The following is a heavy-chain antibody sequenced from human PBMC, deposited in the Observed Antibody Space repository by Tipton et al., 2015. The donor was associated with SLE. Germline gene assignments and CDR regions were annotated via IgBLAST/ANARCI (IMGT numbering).Heavy chain of an antibody. J-gene: IGHJ4*02. CDR3: ARDSSGWYDY. CDR1: GGSISSSSYY. Sequence: TLSLTCTVSGGSISSSSYYWGWIRRPPGKGLEWIGSIYYSGSTYYNPSLKSRVTISVDTSKNQFSLKLSSVTAADTAVYYCARDSSGWYDYWGQGTLVTVSS. V-gene: IGHV4-39*07. D-gene: IGHD6-19*01. CDR2: IYYSGST.